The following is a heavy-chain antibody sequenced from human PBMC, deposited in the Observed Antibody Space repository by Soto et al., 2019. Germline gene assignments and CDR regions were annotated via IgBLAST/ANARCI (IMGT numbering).Heavy chain of an antibody. CDR1: GGSITDYY. V-gene: IGHV4-59*01. CDR3: SREGAFGDTP. J-gene: IGHJ5*02. CDR2: IHYSGST. D-gene: IGHD4-17*01. Sequence: SETLSLTCTVSGGSITDYYWSWIRQPPRKGLEWIGNIHYSGSTNYNPSLKSRVTISVDTSKTQFSLKLTSATAADTAVYYCSREGAFGDTPWGQGTLVTVSS.